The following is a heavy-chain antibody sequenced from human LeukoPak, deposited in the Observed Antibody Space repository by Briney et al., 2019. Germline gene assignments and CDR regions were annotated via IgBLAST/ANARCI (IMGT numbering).Heavy chain of an antibody. CDR3: ASLPGSPTYYYDSSGYLPTYYFDY. D-gene: IGHD3-22*01. Sequence: PSETMSLTCTVSGGFISSSSYYWGWLRQPPGKGLEWIGRIYYSGSTYYNPSLKSRVTISVDTSKNQFSLKLSSVTAADTAVYYCASLPGSPTYYYDSSGYLPTYYFDYWGQGTLVTVSS. CDR1: GGFISSSSYY. J-gene: IGHJ4*02. CDR2: IYYSGST. V-gene: IGHV4-39*01.